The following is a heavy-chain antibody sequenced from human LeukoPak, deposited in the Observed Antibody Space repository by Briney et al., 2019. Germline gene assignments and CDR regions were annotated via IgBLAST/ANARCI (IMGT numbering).Heavy chain of an antibody. CDR1: GFTFSSYS. CDR3: ARGYGYSYGYSQLFDY. V-gene: IGHV3-21*01. Sequence: PGGSLRLSCAASGFTFSSYSMNWVRQAPGKGLEWVSSISSSSSYIYYADSVKGRFTISRDNAKNSLYLQMNSLRAEDTAVYYCARGYGYSYGYSQLFDYWGQGTLVTVSS. CDR2: ISSSSSYI. J-gene: IGHJ4*02. D-gene: IGHD5-18*01.